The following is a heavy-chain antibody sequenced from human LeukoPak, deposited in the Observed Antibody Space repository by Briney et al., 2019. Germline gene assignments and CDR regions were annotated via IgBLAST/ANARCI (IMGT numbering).Heavy chain of an antibody. CDR1: GGSINNYY. J-gene: IGHJ4*02. D-gene: IGHD1-26*01. Sequence: SETLSLTCTVSGGSINNYYWSWVRQPPGAGLEWLAYIYYTGSTYYNPSLKSRVTISVDTSKNQFSLKLSSVTAADTAVYYCARGYSGSYPTPGYFDYWGQGTLVTVSS. V-gene: IGHV4-59*01. CDR3: ARGYSGSYPTPGYFDY. CDR2: IYYTGST.